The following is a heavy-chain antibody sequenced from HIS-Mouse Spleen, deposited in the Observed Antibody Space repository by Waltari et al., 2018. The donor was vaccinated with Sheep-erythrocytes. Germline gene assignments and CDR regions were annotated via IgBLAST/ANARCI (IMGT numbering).Heavy chain of an antibody. D-gene: IGHD4-17*01. Sequence: EVQLVESGGGLIQPGGSLRLSCAAAGVTVSSHYMSWVRQAPGKGLEWVSVIYSGGSTYYADSVKGRFTISRDNSKNTLYLQMNSLRAEDTAVYYCARGHPDYGDYDAFDIWGQGTMVTVSS. CDR2: IYSGGST. J-gene: IGHJ3*02. CDR1: GVTVSSHY. V-gene: IGHV3-53*01. CDR3: ARGHPDYGDYDAFDI.